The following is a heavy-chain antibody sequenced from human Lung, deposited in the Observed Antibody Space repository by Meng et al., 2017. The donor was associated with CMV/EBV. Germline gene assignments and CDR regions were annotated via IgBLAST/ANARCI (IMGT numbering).Heavy chain of an antibody. D-gene: IGHD5-24*01. CDR2: ISYDGNNG. J-gene: IGHJ4*02. V-gene: IGHV3-30*03. CDR3: ARDHRAGRWLQLGYYDY. CDR1: RFNFNTYA. Sequence: GGSLSLSCTASRFNFNTYAMHWVRQAPGKGLEWVALISYDGNNGHYADSMKGRFTISRDNAKNTLYLEMNSLRAEDTAVYYCARDHRAGRWLQLGYYDYWGQGTLVTAPQ.